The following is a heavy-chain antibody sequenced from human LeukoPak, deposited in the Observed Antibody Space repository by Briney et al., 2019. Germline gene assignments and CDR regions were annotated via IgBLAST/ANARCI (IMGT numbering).Heavy chain of an antibody. Sequence: GGPRHLSVPSLEFTLLYFWMSGAGRAQGKGLEWVADIIQNGGEKYYADSVKGRFTISRDNTKNSLYLQMNSLRVEDTAVYYCTRALDYWGQGTLVTVSS. V-gene: IGHV3-7*04. CDR2: IIQNGGEK. CDR3: TRALDY. J-gene: IGHJ4*02. CDR1: EFTLLYFW.